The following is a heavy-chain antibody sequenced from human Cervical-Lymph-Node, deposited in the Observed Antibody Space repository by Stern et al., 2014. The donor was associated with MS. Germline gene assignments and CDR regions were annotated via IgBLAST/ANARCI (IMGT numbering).Heavy chain of an antibody. V-gene: IGHV1-46*04. CDR1: GYSFTPSD. CDR2: IAPGDGTT. CDR3: ARSGLGGAVGS. Sequence: VQLVQSGAEVKQPGASVKVSCKTSGYSFTPSDIHWVRQAPGQGLEWRGLIAPGDGTTTYAQRWQGRVAMTRDTSETTAYRELRGLRSEDTAVEYCARSGLGGAVGSWGKGTLVTASA. D-gene: IGHD3-10*01. J-gene: IGHJ5*02.